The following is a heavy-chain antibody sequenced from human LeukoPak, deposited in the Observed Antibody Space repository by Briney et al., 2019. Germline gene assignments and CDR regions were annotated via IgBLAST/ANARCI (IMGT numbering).Heavy chain of an antibody. D-gene: IGHD1-7*01. CDR3: VKDLRLDLHLDTFHI. CDR1: GFTFDDFA. V-gene: IGHV3-9*01. Sequence: GGSLRLSCAASGFTFDDFAMHWVRQPPGKGLQWISSISWDSGSSVYADSVKGRFGISRDNAKNSLYLQMHSLAPEDTALYYCVKDLRLDLHLDTFHIWGQGTMVTVP. CDR2: ISWDSGSS. J-gene: IGHJ3*02.